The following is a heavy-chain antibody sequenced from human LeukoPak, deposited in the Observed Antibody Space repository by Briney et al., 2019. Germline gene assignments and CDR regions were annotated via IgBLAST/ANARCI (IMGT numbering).Heavy chain of an antibody. CDR1: GYTLTELS. D-gene: IGHD4-23*01. J-gene: IGHJ4*02. V-gene: IGHV1-24*01. CDR3: AAILLSTVVTPVFDH. CDR2: FDPEDGET. Sequence: GASVEVSCKVSGYTLTELSMHWVRQAPGKGLEWMGGFDPEDGETIYAQKFQGRVTMTEDTSTDTAYMELSSLRSEDTAVYYCAAILLSTVVTPVFDHWGQGTLVTVSS.